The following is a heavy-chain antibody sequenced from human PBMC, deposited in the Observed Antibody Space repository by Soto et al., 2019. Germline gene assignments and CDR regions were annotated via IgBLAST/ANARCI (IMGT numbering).Heavy chain of an antibody. Sequence: PSETLSLTCTVSGGSINSAGHSWGWVRQSPGKGLEWIGYIYYSGNTNYNPSLKSRVTISVDTSKNQFSLKLSSVTAADTAVYYCARDKYCRGGYCYSEGAFDIWGQGTMVTVSS. V-gene: IGHV4-61*08. CDR3: ARDKYCRGGYCYSEGAFDI. D-gene: IGHD2-15*01. CDR2: IYYSGNT. CDR1: GGSINSAGHS. J-gene: IGHJ3*02.